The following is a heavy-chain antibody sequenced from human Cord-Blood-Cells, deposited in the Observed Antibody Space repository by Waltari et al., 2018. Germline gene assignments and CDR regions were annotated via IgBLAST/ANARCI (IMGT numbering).Heavy chain of an antibody. Sequence: QVQLVESGGGVVQPGRSLRLSCAASGFTFSSYAMHWVRQAPGKGLEWVEVISYDGSNKYYADSVKGRFTISRDNSKNTLYLQMNSLRAEDTAVYYCARTVYGDYFDYWGQGTLVTVSS. D-gene: IGHD4-17*01. J-gene: IGHJ4*02. CDR1: GFTFSSYA. CDR3: ARTVYGDYFDY. V-gene: IGHV3-30-3*01. CDR2: ISYDGSNK.